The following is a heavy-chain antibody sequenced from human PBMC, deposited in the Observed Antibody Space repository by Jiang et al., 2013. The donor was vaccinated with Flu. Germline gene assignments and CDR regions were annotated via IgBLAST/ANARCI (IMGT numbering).Heavy chain of an antibody. CDR1: GGSFSGYY. Sequence: KPSETLSLTCAVYGGSFSGYYWSWIRQPPGKGLEWIGEINHSGSTNYNPSLKSRVTISVDTSKNQFSLKLSSVTAADTAVYYCARGNSSRNWFDPWGQGTLVTVSS. CDR3: ARGNSSRNWFDP. J-gene: IGHJ5*02. D-gene: IGHD6-13*01. CDR2: INHSGST. V-gene: IGHV4-34*01.